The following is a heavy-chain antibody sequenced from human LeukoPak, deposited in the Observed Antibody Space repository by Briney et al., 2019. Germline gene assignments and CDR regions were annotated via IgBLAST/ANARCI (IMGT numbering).Heavy chain of an antibody. D-gene: IGHD2/OR15-2a*01. J-gene: IGHJ2*01. Sequence: GASVNLSCTASGYTFSSYAITWVRQAPGQGLEWMGWISPYNGNTDSAQKFQDRVTMTTDTSTSAAYMELRSLRSDDTAVYYCARDNTWYFDLWGRGTLVTVSS. V-gene: IGHV1-18*01. CDR1: GYTFSSYA. CDR2: ISPYNGNT. CDR3: ARDNTWYFDL.